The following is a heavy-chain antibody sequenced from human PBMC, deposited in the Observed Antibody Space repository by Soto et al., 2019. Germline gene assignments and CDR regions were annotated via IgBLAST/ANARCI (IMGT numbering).Heavy chain of an antibody. CDR2: IYYSGST. CDR1: GGSISSYY. D-gene: IGHD3-3*01. V-gene: IGHV4-59*01. J-gene: IGHJ4*02. CDR3: ARDSRHEFWSGYYYPTFDY. Sequence: LETLSLTCTVSGGSISSYYWSWIRQPPGKGLEWIGYIYYSGSTNYNPSLKSRVTISVDTSKNQFSLKLSSVTAADTAVYYCARDSRHEFWSGYYYPTFDYWGQGTLVTVSS.